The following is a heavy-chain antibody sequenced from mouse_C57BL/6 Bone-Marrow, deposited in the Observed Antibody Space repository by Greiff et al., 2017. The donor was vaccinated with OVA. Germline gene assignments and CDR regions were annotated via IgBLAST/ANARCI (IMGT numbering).Heavy chain of an antibody. CDR2: IDPEGGDT. J-gene: IGHJ3*01. V-gene: IGHV14-1*01. D-gene: IGHD4-1*01. Sequence: EVQLQQSGAELVRPGASVKLSCTASGFNIKDYYMHWVKQRPEQGLEWIGRIDPEGGDTEYAPKFPGKATMTADTSTNTAYLQLSSLTSEDTAVYYCTGVGRERWFAYWGQGTLVTVSA. CDR1: GFNIKDYY. CDR3: TGVGRERWFAY.